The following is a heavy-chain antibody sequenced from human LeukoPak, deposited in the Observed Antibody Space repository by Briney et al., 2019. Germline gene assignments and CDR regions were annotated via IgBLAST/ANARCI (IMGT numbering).Heavy chain of an antibody. CDR3: TKDNYYTSTWYFSGY. V-gene: IGHV3-53*01. J-gene: IGHJ4*01. D-gene: IGHD3-22*01. Sequence: PGGSLRLSCAASGFTVSSNYLSWVRQAPGKGLEWVSVIYSGGSTYYADSVKGRFTISRDNSKNTLYLQMNSLRAEDTAVYYCTKDNYYTSTWYFSGYWGQGTLVTVSS. CDR1: GFTVSSNY. CDR2: IYSGGST.